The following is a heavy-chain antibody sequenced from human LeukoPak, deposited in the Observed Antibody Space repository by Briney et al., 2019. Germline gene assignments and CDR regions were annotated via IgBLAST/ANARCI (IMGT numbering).Heavy chain of an antibody. Sequence: PSETLSLTCAVYGGSFSGYYWGWIRQPPGKGLEWIGEINHSGSTNYNPSLKSRATISVDTSKNQFSLKLSSVTAADTAVYYCARESNSPLDYWGQGTLVTVSS. V-gene: IGHV4-34*01. CDR1: GGSFSGYY. J-gene: IGHJ4*02. D-gene: IGHD5-24*01. CDR2: INHSGST. CDR3: ARESNSPLDY.